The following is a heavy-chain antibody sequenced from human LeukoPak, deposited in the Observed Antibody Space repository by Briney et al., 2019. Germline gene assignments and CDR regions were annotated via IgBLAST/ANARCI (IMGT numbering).Heavy chain of an antibody. V-gene: IGHV1-69*13. Sequence: ASVKVSCKASGGTFSSYAISWVRQAPGQGFEWVGGIIPVFGAANYAPRFQGRVTITADESTSTAYMDLYSLRSEDTAVYYCARGREITMIATRYYFDYWGQGTLVTVSS. CDR1: GGTFSSYA. CDR3: ARGREITMIATRYYFDY. D-gene: IGHD3-22*01. CDR2: IIPVFGAA. J-gene: IGHJ4*02.